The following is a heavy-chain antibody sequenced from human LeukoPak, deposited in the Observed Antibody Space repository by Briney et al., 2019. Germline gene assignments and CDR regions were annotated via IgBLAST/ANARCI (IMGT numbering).Heavy chain of an antibody. V-gene: IGHV3-23*01. J-gene: IGHJ4*02. CDR2: ISGSGGST. D-gene: IGHD4-23*01. CDR3: AKSTWVTPLVGY. CDR1: GFTFSSYA. Sequence: PGASLRLSCAASGFTFSSYAMSWVRQAPGKGLEWVSAISGSGGSTYYAGSVKGRFTISRDNSKNALYLQMSSLRAEDTAVYYCAKSTWVTPLVGYWGQGTLVTVSS.